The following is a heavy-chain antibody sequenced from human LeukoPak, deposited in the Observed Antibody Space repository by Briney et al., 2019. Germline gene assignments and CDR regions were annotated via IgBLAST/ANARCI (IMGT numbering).Heavy chain of an antibody. CDR2: IYYSGST. V-gene: IGHV4-59*01. CDR3: ARENYDDAFDI. D-gene: IGHD1-7*01. J-gene: IGHJ3*02. Sequence: SETLSLTCTVSGGSISSYYWSWIRQPPGKGLEWIGYIYYSGSTNYNPSLKSRVTISVDTSKNQFSLKLSSVTAADTAVYYCARENYDDAFDIWGQGTMVTVSS. CDR1: GGSISSYY.